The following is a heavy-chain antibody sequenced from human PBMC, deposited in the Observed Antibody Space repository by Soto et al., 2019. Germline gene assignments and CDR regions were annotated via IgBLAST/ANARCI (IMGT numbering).Heavy chain of an antibody. J-gene: IGHJ2*01. V-gene: IGHV4-34*01. Sequence: QVQLQQWGAGLVKPSETLSLTCAVYGGPFSGYYWNWIRQSPGKGLEWIGEINHSGNTNYNPSLKRRVTISVDTSKNQFSLKLSSVTAADTAVYYCARGKTGYFDLWGRGTLVTVSS. CDR1: GGPFSGYY. CDR2: INHSGNT. CDR3: ARGKTGYFDL.